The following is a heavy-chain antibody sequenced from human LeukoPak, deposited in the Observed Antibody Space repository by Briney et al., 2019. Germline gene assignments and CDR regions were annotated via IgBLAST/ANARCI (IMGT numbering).Heavy chain of an antibody. CDR1: GDSVSSNSVT. D-gene: IGHD1-1*01. V-gene: IGHV6-1*01. CDR3: AGGLTQNDAFAP. J-gene: IGHJ5*02. CDR2: TYYRSTWYN. Sequence: SQTLSLTCAISGDSVSSNSVTWNWIRQSPSRGLEWLGRTYYRSTWYNDYAVSVRGRITVNPDTSKNQFSLHLNSVTPEDTAVYYVAGGLTQNDAFAPGGRGFRFTV.